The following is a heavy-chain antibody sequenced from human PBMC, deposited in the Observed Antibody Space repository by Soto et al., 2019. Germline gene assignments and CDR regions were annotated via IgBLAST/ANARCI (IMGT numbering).Heavy chain of an antibody. D-gene: IGHD1-1*01. J-gene: IGHJ4*02. CDR2: ISAHNGNT. V-gene: IGHV1-18*01. CDR1: GYTFTSYG. Sequence: QVHLVQSGAEVKKPGASVKVSCKASGYTFTSYGITWVRQAPGQGLEWMGWISAHNGNTDYAQKLQGRVIGTRDTSTSTAYMELRSLRSADTAVYYCARGRYGDYWGQGALVTVSS. CDR3: ARGRYGDY.